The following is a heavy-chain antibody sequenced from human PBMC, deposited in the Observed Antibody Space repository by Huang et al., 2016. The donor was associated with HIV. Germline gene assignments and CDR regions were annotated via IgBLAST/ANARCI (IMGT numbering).Heavy chain of an antibody. J-gene: IGHJ4*02. CDR2: IIPLHDTT. V-gene: IGHV1-69*13. Sequence: QVQLVQSGAEMKKSGSSVKVSCKASGGTVSSFSFTWVRQAPGHGLAWMGGIIPLHDTTDLEQKFRGRVTLTADESTNTAFMELSGLTSQDTAVYYCARGVGNSNRGFDIWGQGTLVTVS. D-gene: IGHD5-18*01. CDR3: ARGVGNSNRGFDI. CDR1: GGTVSSFS.